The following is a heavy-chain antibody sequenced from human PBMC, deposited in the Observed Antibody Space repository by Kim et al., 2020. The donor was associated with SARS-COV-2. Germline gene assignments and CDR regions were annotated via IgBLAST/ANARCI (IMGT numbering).Heavy chain of an antibody. CDR3: AVTAMVIRGMDV. J-gene: IGHJ6*02. CDR2: ISSSSSYI. D-gene: IGHD5-18*01. CDR1: GFTFSSYS. Sequence: GGSLRLSCAASGFTFSSYSMNWVRQAPGKGLEWVSFISSSSSYIYYADSVKGRFTISRDNAKNSLYLQMNSLRAEDTAVYYCAVTAMVIRGMDVWGQGTTVTVSS. V-gene: IGHV3-21*01.